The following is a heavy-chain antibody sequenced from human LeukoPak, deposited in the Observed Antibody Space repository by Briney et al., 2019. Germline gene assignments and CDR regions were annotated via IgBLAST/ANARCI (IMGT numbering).Heavy chain of an antibody. CDR1: GFTFSSYW. V-gene: IGHV3-74*01. CDR2: INSDGSST. J-gene: IGHJ4*02. D-gene: IGHD6-6*01. Sequence: PGGSLRLSCAASGFTFSSYWMHWVRHAPGKGLAWVSRINSDGSSTIYADSVKGRFTISRDNAKNTLYLQMNSPRAEDTAVYYCARGAARLGSDYWGQGTLVTVSS. CDR3: ARGAARLGSDY.